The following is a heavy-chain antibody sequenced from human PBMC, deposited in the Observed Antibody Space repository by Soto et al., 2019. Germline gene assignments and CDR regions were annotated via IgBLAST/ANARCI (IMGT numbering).Heavy chain of an antibody. Sequence: GESLKISCKGSGYSFTSYWIGWVRQMPGKGLEWMGIIYPGDSDTRYSPSFQGQVTISADRSISTAYLQWSSLKASDTAMYYCARTFTSTTVTIGGAFDIWGQGTMVTV. D-gene: IGHD4-17*01. CDR1: GYSFTSYW. J-gene: IGHJ3*02. CDR3: ARTFTSTTVTIGGAFDI. CDR2: IYPGDSDT. V-gene: IGHV5-51*01.